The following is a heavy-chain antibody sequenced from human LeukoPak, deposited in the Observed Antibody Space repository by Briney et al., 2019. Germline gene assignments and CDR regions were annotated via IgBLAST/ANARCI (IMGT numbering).Heavy chain of an antibody. V-gene: IGHV4-39*01. Sequence: PSETLSLTCTVSGGSISSSSYFWGWIRQLPGKGLEWVGSIYYSGSTSYNPSLKSRVTISVDTSKNQFSLKLSSVTAADTAVYYCARFCSGWFFDYWGQGTLVTVSS. CDR3: ARFCSGWFFDY. CDR1: GGSISSSSYF. CDR2: IYYSGST. D-gene: IGHD6-19*01. J-gene: IGHJ4*02.